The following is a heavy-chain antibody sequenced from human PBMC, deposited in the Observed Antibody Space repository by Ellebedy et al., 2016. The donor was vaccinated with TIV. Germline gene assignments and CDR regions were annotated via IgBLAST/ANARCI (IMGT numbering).Heavy chain of an antibody. CDR2: IYPGDSDT. J-gene: IGHJ2*01. CDR1: GYSSTSYW. D-gene: IGHD5-24*01. Sequence: GESLKISXAGSGYSSTSYWIGWVSQMPGQGLEWMGIIYPGDSDTRYSPSFQGQVTISADKSISTAYLQWSSLKASDTAMYYCARLLRAGEMATGLRYFYLWGRGTLVTVSS. V-gene: IGHV5-51*01. CDR3: ARLLRAGEMATGLRYFYL.